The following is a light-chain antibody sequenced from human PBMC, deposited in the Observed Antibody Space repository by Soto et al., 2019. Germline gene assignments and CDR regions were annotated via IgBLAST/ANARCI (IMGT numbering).Light chain of an antibody. J-gene: IGLJ2*01. CDR1: SSDVAGYNY. Sequence: QSALTQPASVSGSPGQSITISCTGTSSDVAGYNYVSWYQQHPGKAPKLMIYEVSNRPSGVSNRFSGSKSGNTASLTISGLQAEDEADYYCYSYTGSTTRLFGGGTKL. CDR3: YSYTGSTTRL. CDR2: EVS. V-gene: IGLV2-14*01.